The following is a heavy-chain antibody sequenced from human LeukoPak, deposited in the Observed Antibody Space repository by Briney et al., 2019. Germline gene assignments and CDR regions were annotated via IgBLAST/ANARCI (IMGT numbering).Heavy chain of an antibody. D-gene: IGHD5-18*01. J-gene: IGHJ4*02. Sequence: SETLSLTCTVSGGSISSSSYYWGWIRQPPGTGLEWIGSIYYSGSTYYNPSLKSRVTISVDTSKNQFSLKLSSVTAADTAVYYCANTAMVSPYYFDYWGQGTLVTVSS. CDR3: ANTAMVSPYYFDY. V-gene: IGHV4-39*01. CDR1: GGSISSSSYY. CDR2: IYYSGST.